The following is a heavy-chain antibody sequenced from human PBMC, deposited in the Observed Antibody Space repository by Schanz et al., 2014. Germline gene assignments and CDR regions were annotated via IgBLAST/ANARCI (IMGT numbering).Heavy chain of an antibody. CDR3: STTPNFYASGTYSWFDP. J-gene: IGHJ5*02. CDR1: GFTFSAYW. Sequence: EVQLVEYGGGLVQPGESLRLSCAASGFTFSAYWMHWVRQGPGNRLEWVGRIKSRSDGGTTDYAAPVKGRFIISRDDSRNTLYLQMSGLKTEDTAVYYCSTTPNFYASGTYSWFDPWGQGTRVTVSS. V-gene: IGHV3-15*01. CDR2: IKSRSDGGTT. D-gene: IGHD3-10*01.